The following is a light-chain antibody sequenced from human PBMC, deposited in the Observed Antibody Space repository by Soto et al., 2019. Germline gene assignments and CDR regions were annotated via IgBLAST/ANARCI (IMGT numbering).Light chain of an antibody. CDR2: GAS. V-gene: IGKV3-20*01. CDR3: QKYSSAPLT. J-gene: IGKJ4*01. CDR1: QSVSNSY. Sequence: EILLTQSPGTLSLSPGERATLSCRASQSVSNSYLAWYQQKPGQAPRLLIYGASSRATGTPDRFSGSGSGTDFTLTISRLEPEDFALYYCQKYSSAPLTFGGGTKVEIK.